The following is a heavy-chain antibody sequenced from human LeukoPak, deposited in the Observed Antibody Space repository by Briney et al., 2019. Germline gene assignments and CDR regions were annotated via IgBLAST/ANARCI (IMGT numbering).Heavy chain of an antibody. CDR2: IKQDGSAT. J-gene: IGHJ4*02. Sequence: GGSLRLSCAASGFTFSRYWMSWVRQAPGKGLEWVANIKQDGSATYYVDSVTGRFTISRDNSKNTLYLQMNSLRAEDTAVYYCAKDRIAVAGSILDYWGQGTLVTVSS. D-gene: IGHD6-19*01. CDR3: AKDRIAVAGSILDY. CDR1: GFTFSRYW. V-gene: IGHV3-7*01.